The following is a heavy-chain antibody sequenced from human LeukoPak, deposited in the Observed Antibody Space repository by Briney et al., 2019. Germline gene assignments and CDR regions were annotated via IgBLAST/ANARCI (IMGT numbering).Heavy chain of an antibody. Sequence: PGRSLRLSCAASGFTFSSYAMHWVRQAPGKGLEWVAVISYDGSNKYYADSVKGRFTISRDNSKNTLYLQMNSLRAEDTAVYYCARDRFQYYDADAFDIWGQGTMVTVSS. CDR1: GFTFSSYA. CDR3: ARDRFQYYDADAFDI. CDR2: ISYDGSNK. D-gene: IGHD3-16*01. J-gene: IGHJ3*02. V-gene: IGHV3-30*04.